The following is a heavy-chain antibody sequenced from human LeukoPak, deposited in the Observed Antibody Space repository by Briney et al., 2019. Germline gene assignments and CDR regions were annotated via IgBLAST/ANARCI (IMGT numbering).Heavy chain of an antibody. CDR3: ARARRPYCSSTSCHPAFDI. D-gene: IGHD2-2*01. CDR1: GYTFTSYG. J-gene: IGHJ3*02. CDR2: ISAYNGNT. V-gene: IGHV1-18*01. Sequence: ASVKVSCKASGYTFTSYGISWVRQAPGQGLEWMGWISAYNGNTNYAQNLQGRVTMTTDTSTSTAYMELRSLRSDDTAVYYCARARRPYCSSTSCHPAFDIWGQGTMVTVSS.